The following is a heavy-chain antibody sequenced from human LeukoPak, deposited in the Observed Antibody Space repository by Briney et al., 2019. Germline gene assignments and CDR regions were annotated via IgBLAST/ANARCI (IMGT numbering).Heavy chain of an antibody. J-gene: IGHJ4*02. D-gene: IGHD6-6*01. Sequence: GGSLRLSCAASGFTFSSHSMNWVRQAPGKGLEWVSSISSSSSYIYYADSVKGRFTISRDNAKNSLYLQMNSLRAEDTAVYYCARDTAARRPFDYWGQGTLVTVSS. CDR3: ARDTAARRPFDY. V-gene: IGHV3-21*01. CDR1: GFTFSSHS. CDR2: ISSSSSYI.